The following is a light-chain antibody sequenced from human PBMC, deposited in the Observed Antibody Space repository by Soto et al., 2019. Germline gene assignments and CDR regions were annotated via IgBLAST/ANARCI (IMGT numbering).Light chain of an antibody. CDR2: GAS. CDR1: QSVSNSY. CDR3: QQYGNSPRT. Sequence: EIVLTQSPGTLSLSPGERASLSCRARQSVSNSYLAWYQQKPGQAPRLLIYGASSRATGIPDRFSGSGSGTDFTLTISRLEPEDLAVYYCQQYGNSPRTFGKGTKLVIK. V-gene: IGKV3-20*01. J-gene: IGKJ2*01.